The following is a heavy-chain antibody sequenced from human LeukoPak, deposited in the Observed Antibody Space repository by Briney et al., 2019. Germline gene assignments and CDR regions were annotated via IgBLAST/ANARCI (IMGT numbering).Heavy chain of an antibody. CDR3: AKAPNDDYVGGFDM. Sequence: PGGSLRLSCAASGFTFGRFAMSWVRQAPGKGPEWVSGISASGGSAYYADSVKGRFTISRDDSKKTRYMQMNGLRVEDTAVYYCAKAPNDDYVGGFDMRGPGTMVTVSS. D-gene: IGHD4-23*01. J-gene: IGHJ3*02. CDR1: GFTFGRFA. V-gene: IGHV3-23*01. CDR2: ISASGGSA.